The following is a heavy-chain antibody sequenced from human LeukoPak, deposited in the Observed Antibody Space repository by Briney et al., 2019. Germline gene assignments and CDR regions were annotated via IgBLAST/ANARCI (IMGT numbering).Heavy chain of an antibody. D-gene: IGHD3-10*01. CDR3: ARSVRGAMSGYYYYMDV. J-gene: IGHJ6*03. CDR1: GYTFTSYG. Sequence: RASVKVSCKASGYTFTSYGITWVRQAPGQGLEWMGWISAYNGNTDYAQKLQGRVTMTTDTSTSTAYMELRSLRSDDTAVYYCARSVRGAMSGYYYYMDVWGKGTTVTISS. V-gene: IGHV1-18*01. CDR2: ISAYNGNT.